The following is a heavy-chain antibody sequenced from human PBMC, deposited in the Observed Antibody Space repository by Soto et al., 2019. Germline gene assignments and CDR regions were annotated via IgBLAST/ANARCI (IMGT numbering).Heavy chain of an antibody. CDR1: GGSISSYY. CDR3: ARAQSSSLLAGDDFDI. J-gene: IGHJ3*02. Sequence: PSETLSLTCTVSGGSISSYYWSWIRQPPGKGLEWIGYIYYSGSTNYNPSLKSRVTISVDTSKNQFSLKLSSVTAADTAVYYCARAQSSSLLAGDDFDIWGQGTMVT. D-gene: IGHD6-13*01. CDR2: IYYSGST. V-gene: IGHV4-59*01.